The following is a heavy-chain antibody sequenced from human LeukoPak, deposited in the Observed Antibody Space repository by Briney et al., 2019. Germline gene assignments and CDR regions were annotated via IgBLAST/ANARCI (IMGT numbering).Heavy chain of an antibody. CDR1: GVSISSYY. Sequence: SETLSLTCSVSGVSISSYYWSWIRQPPGKGLEWIGYMYYSGSANYNPSLKSRVTMSVDTSKNHFSLNLTSVTAADTAVYYCARGGTQLTFPVWGQGTLVTVSS. D-gene: IGHD4/OR15-4a*01. V-gene: IGHV4-59*01. J-gene: IGHJ4*02. CDR3: ARGGTQLTFPV. CDR2: MYYSGSA.